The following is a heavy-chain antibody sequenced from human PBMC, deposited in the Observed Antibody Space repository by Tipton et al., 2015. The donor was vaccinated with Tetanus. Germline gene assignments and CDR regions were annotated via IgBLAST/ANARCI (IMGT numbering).Heavy chain of an antibody. J-gene: IGHJ4*02. V-gene: IGHV4-59*02. CDR1: GTSVRSLY. CDR3: ARGNGYSGYHHYFDY. Sequence: TLSLTCSVSGTSVRSLYWSWIRQSPGKAPEWIGYSYYVGSPNHNPSLKGRVSISRDTSTNQVSLKLTSVTAADTAVYYCARGNGYSGYHHYFDYWGQGILVTVSS. D-gene: IGHD5-12*01. CDR2: SYYVGSP.